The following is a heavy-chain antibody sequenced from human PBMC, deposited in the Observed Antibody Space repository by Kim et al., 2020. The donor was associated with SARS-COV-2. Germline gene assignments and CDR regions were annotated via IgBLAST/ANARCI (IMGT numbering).Heavy chain of an antibody. J-gene: IGHJ4*02. Sequence: SETLSLTCAVYGGSFSGYYWSWIRQPPGKGLEWIGEINHSGSTNYNPSLKSRVTISVDTSKNQFSLKLSSVTAADTAVYYCARGRLDYWGQGTLVTVSS. V-gene: IGHV4-34*01. CDR2: INHSGST. CDR3: ARGRLDY. CDR1: GGSFSGYY.